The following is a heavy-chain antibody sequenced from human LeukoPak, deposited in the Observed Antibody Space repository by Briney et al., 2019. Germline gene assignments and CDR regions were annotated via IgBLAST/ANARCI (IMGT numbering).Heavy chain of an antibody. CDR1: GFTVSSKY. D-gene: IGHD3-22*01. V-gene: IGHV3-7*03. J-gene: IGHJ4*02. CDR3: ARAVEINYYDSSGYLY. Sequence: GGSLRLSCAASGFTVSSKYMSWVRQAPGKGLEWVANIKQDGSEKYYVDSVKGRFTISRDNAKNSLYLQMNSLRAEDTAVYYCARAVEINYYDSSGYLYWGQGTLVTVSS. CDR2: IKQDGSEK.